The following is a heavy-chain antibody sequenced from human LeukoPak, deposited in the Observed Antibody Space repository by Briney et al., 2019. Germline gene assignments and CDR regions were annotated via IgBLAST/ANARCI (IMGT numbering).Heavy chain of an antibody. CDR1: GFIFTTYW. Sequence: GGSLRLSCAASGFIFTTYWMTWVRQAPGKGLEWVSSISSSSSYIYYADSVKGRFTISRDNAKNSLYLQMNSLRAEDTAVYYCARDRSPYGDYAIDIWGQGTMVTVSS. CDR2: ISSSSSYI. CDR3: ARDRSPYGDYAIDI. V-gene: IGHV3-21*01. J-gene: IGHJ3*02. D-gene: IGHD4-17*01.